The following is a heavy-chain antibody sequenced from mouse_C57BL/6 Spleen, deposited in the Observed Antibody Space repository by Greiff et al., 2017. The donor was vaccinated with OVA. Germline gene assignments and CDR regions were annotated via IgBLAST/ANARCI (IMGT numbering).Heavy chain of an antibody. CDR1: GYTFTSYW. Sequence: QVQLQQPGAELVMPGASVKLSCKASGYTFTSYWMHWVKQRPGQGLEWIGEIDPSDSYTNYNHKFKGKSTLTVDKSSSTAYMQLSSLTSEDSAVYYCARGGGSSYRYYFDYWGQGTTLTVSS. CDR3: ARGGGSSYRYYFDY. CDR2: IDPSDSYT. V-gene: IGHV1-69*01. J-gene: IGHJ2*01. D-gene: IGHD1-1*01.